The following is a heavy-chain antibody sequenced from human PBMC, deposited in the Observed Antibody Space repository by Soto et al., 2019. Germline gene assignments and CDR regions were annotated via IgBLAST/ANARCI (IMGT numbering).Heavy chain of an antibody. V-gene: IGHV5-51*01. CDR1: GYSFTSYW. J-gene: IGHJ3*02. Sequence: PGESLKISCKGSGYSFTSYWIGWVRQMPGKGLEWMGIIYPGDSDTRYSPSFQGQVTISADKSISTAYLQWSSLKASDTAMYYCASALDYYDSSGYYSPYAFDIWGQGTMVTLSS. CDR3: ASALDYYDSSGYYSPYAFDI. D-gene: IGHD3-22*01. CDR2: IYPGDSDT.